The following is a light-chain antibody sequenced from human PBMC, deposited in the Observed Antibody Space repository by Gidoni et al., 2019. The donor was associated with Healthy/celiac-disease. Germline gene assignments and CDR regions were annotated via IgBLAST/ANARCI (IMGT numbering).Light chain of an antibody. CDR2: AAS. CDR1: QGXGSW. Sequence: DIQMTQSPSSVSASVEDRVXITCRASQGXGSWLXXYQQKPGKAPKLLIXAASSXQSGIPSRXXXSGXXTDXXXTIXXXQPXXFAXXXCQXXXS. CDR3: QXXXS. J-gene: IGKJ2*03. V-gene: IGKV1-12*01.